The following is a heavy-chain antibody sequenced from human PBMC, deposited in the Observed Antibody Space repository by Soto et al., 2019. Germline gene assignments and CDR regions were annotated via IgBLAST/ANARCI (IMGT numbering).Heavy chain of an antibody. CDR3: ARPGPYDYIWGSYRSDPNAFDI. CDR2: ISSSSSYI. V-gene: IGHV3-21*01. J-gene: IGHJ3*02. Sequence: GGSLRLSCAASGFTFSSYSMNWVRQAPGKGLEWVSSISSSSSYIYYADSVKGRFTISRDNAKNSLYLQMNSLRAEDTAWYYCARPGPYDYIWGSYRSDPNAFDIWGQGTMVTVSS. CDR1: GFTFSSYS. D-gene: IGHD3-16*02.